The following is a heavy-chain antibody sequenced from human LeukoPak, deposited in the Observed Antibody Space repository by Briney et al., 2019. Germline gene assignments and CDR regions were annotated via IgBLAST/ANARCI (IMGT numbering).Heavy chain of an antibody. CDR2: INHSGST. D-gene: IGHD6-13*01. J-gene: IGHJ4*02. CDR1: GGSFSGYY. CDR3: ARGRPYSSSWYLY. V-gene: IGHV4-34*01. Sequence: PSETLSLTCADYGGSFSGYYWSWIRQPPGKGLEWIGEINHSGSTNYNPSLKSRVTISVDTSKNQFSLKLSSVTAADTAVYYCARGRPYSSSWYLYWGQGTLVTVSS.